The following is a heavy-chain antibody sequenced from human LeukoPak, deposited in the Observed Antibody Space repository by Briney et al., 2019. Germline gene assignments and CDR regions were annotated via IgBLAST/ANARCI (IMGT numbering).Heavy chain of an antibody. CDR2: INHSGST. Sequence: SETLSLTCAVYGGSFSDYYWSWIRQPPGKGLEWIGEINHSGSTNYNPSLKSRVTISVDTSKNQFSLKLSSVTAADTAVYYCARGYSVAGLFQHWGQGTLVTVSS. V-gene: IGHV4-34*01. D-gene: IGHD6-19*01. CDR1: GGSFSDYY. J-gene: IGHJ1*01. CDR3: ARGYSVAGLFQH.